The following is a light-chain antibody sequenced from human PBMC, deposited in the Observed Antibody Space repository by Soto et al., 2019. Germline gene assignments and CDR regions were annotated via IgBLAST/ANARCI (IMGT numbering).Light chain of an antibody. Sequence: SYELTQPPSVSVAPGETARIPCGGNNIGSKTVHWYQQKPGQAPVLVIYYDSDRPSGIPERFSGSNSGNTATLTISWVEAGDEAVYYCQVWDSDSDHVVFGGGTQLTVL. CDR1: NIGSKT. J-gene: IGLJ2*01. CDR3: QVWDSDSDHVV. V-gene: IGLV3-21*04. CDR2: YDS.